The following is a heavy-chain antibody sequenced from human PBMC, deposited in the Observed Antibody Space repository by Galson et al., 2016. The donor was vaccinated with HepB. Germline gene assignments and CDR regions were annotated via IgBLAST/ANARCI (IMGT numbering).Heavy chain of an antibody. CDR3: ARDPGDGYNLPYDY. CDR2: IDPRGGST. Sequence: SVKVSCKASGYTFTSYYMHWVRQAPGQGLEWMGTIDPRGGSTGYAQKFQGRVTMTRDTSTSTVYMELSSLRSEDTAVYYCARDPGDGYNLPYDYWGQGTLVTVSS. J-gene: IGHJ4*02. V-gene: IGHV1-46*01. CDR1: GYTFTSYY. D-gene: IGHD5-24*01.